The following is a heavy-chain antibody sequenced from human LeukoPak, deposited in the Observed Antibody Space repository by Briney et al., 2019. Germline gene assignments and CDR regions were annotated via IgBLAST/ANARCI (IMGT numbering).Heavy chain of an antibody. CDR1: IDSFSNYH. CDR2: VNESGGT. V-gene: IGHV4-34*01. CDR3: ARGQGATVPQVGKNWFDP. Sequence: SETLSLTCAVYIDSFSNYHWNWIRQTPAKGMEWIGEVNESGGTNISPSIRSRVILSVDTSKNQFSLNLISVTVADMAIYYCARGQGATVPQVGKNWFDPWGQGTLVTVSS. D-gene: IGHD1-26*01. J-gene: IGHJ5*02.